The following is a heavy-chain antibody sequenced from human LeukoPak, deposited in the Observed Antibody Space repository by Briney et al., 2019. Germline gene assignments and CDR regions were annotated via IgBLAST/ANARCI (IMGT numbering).Heavy chain of an antibody. D-gene: IGHD6-6*01. CDR2: ISSTSTYI. J-gene: IGHJ4*02. Sequence: GGSLRLSCAASGFTFSRYIMNWVRQAPGKGVEWVSSISSTSTYIHYSDSLKGRSTISRDNAKNSLYLQMNSLRAEDTAVYYCARDLSSQNWGQGTLVTVSS. CDR3: ARDLSSQN. CDR1: GFTFSRYI. V-gene: IGHV3-21*06.